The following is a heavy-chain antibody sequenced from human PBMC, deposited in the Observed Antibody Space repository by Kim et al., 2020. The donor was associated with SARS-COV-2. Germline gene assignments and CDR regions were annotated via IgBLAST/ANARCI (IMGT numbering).Heavy chain of an antibody. CDR1: GGSISSSSYY. V-gene: IGHV4-39*01. D-gene: IGHD3-10*01. Sequence: SETLSLTCTVSGGSISSSSYYWGWIRQPPGKGLEWIGSIYYSGSTYYNPSLKSRVTISVDTSKNQFSLKLSSVTAADTAVYYCARHWKPPGLVLWFGELSPDGFDPWGQGTLVTVSS. J-gene: IGHJ5*02. CDR2: IYYSGST. CDR3: ARHWKPPGLVLWFGELSPDGFDP.